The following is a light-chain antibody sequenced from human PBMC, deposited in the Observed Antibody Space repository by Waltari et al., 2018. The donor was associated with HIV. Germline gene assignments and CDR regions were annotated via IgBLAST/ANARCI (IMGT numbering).Light chain of an antibody. CDR2: TAS. CDR3: LQTYSFPFT. CDR1: QGINTY. Sequence: DIQMTQSPSSLSASIGDRVTITCRASQGINTYLSWYQQKPGKAPRLLFHTASSLHAGVPSRFSGSRSGTNFTLTISSLQPEDFATYYCLQTYSFPFTFGHGATVDIK. V-gene: IGKV1-39*01. J-gene: IGKJ2*01.